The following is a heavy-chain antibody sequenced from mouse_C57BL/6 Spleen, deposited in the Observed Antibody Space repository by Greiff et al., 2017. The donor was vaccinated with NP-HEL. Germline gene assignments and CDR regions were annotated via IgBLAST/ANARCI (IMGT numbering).Heavy chain of an antibody. CDR3: TRGDGNYLHWYFDV. Sequence: EVQLQQSGTVLARPGASVKMSCKTSGYTFTSYWMHWVKQRPGQGLEWIGAIYPGNSDTSYNQKFKGKAKLTAVTSASTAYMELSSLTNEDSAVYYCTRGDGNYLHWYFDVWGTGTTVTVSS. J-gene: IGHJ1*03. CDR1: GYTFTSYW. D-gene: IGHD2-1*01. CDR2: IYPGNSDT. V-gene: IGHV1-5*01.